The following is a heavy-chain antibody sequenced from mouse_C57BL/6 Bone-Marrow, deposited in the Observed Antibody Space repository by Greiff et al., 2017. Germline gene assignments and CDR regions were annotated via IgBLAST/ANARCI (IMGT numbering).Heavy chain of an antibody. V-gene: IGHV1-85*01. CDR2: IYPRDGST. CDR3: ARDYGSSYWYFDV. CDR1: GYTFTSYD. Sequence: VQLQQSGPELVKPGASVKLSCKASGYTFTSYDINWVKQRPGQGLEWIGWIYPRDGSTKYNKKFKGKATLTVDTSSSTAYMERHSLTSEDSAVYFCARDYGSSYWYFDVWGTGTTVTVSS. J-gene: IGHJ1*03. D-gene: IGHD1-1*01.